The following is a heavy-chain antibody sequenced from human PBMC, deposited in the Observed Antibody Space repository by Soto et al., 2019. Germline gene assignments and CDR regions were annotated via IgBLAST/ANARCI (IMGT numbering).Heavy chain of an antibody. CDR2: FDPEDGET. Sequence: VKVSCKVSGYTLTELSMHWVRQAPGKGLEWMGGFDPEDGETIYAQKFQGRVTMTEDTSTDTAYMDLSSLRPEHTANDYCGXXXXXPXXYXXXGXXXXXXXWG. CDR1: GYTLTELS. J-gene: IGHJ1*01. CDR3: GXXXXXPXXYXXXGXXXXXXX. V-gene: IGHV1-24*01. D-gene: IGHD3-22*01.